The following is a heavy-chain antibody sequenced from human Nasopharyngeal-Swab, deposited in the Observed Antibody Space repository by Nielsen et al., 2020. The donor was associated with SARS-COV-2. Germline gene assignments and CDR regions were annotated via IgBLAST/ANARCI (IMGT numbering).Heavy chain of an antibody. Sequence: GESLKISCAASGFTFSDYYMDWVRQAPGKGLEWVSRIRNKAKSYTTEYAASVKGRFTISRDDSKNSLYLQMDSLKTEDTAVYYCASLGNYWGQGTLVTVSS. CDR2: IRNKAKSYTT. CDR1: GFTFSDYY. D-gene: IGHD3-16*01. J-gene: IGHJ4*02. CDR3: ASLGNY. V-gene: IGHV3-72*01.